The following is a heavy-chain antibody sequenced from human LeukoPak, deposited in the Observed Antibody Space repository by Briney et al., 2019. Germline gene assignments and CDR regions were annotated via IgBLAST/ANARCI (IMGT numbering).Heavy chain of an antibody. D-gene: IGHD2-15*01. J-gene: IGHJ4*02. V-gene: IGHV3-30*04. Sequence: GRSLRLSCAASGFTFSSYAMHWVRQAPGKGLEWVAVISYDGSNKYYADSVKGRFTISRDNSKNTLYLQMNSLRAEDTAVYYCAREGYCSGGSCYPGLLDYWGQGTLVTVSS. CDR2: ISYDGSNK. CDR3: AREGYCSGGSCYPGLLDY. CDR1: GFTFSSYA.